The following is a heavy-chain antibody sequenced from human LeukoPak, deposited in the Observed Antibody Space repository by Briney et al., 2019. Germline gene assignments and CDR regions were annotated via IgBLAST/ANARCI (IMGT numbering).Heavy chain of an antibody. Sequence: SVKVSCKASGGTFSSYAISWVRQAPGQGLEWMGGIIPIFGTANYAQKFRGRVTITADESTSTAYMELSSLRSEDTAVYYCARPYCSSTSCYETYYYGMDVWGQGTTVTVSS. CDR2: IIPIFGTA. V-gene: IGHV1-69*13. CDR3: ARPYCSSTSCYETYYYGMDV. J-gene: IGHJ6*02. D-gene: IGHD2-2*01. CDR1: GGTFSSYA.